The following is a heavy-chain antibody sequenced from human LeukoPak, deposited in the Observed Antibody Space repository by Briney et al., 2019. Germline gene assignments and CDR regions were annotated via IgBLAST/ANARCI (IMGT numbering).Heavy chain of an antibody. Sequence: GGSLRLSCAASGFTLSSYGMSWIRQVPGKGLEWVSVDSIYGGGPYYADFVKGRFNMSRDNYEKTLYLQMDSMRAEDTAVYYCAREDVGAAPDYWGQGTLVTVSS. CDR2: DSIYGGGP. CDR3: AREDVGAAPDY. J-gene: IGHJ4*02. CDR1: GFTLSSYG. V-gene: IGHV3-23*01. D-gene: IGHD1-26*01.